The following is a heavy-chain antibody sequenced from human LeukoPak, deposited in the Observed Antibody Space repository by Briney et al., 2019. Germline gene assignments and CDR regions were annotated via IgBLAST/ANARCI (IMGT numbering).Heavy chain of an antibody. CDR3: ARDWDSSTHLSNYYYYYGMDV. Sequence: GRSLRLSCAASGFTFSSYGMHWVRQAPDKGLEWVAVIWEDGSNKYYADSVKGRFTISRDNSKNTLYLQMNSLRAEDTAVYYCARDWDSSTHLSNYYYYYGMDVWGQGTTVTVSS. J-gene: IGHJ6*02. CDR2: IWEDGSNK. D-gene: IGHD6-13*01. V-gene: IGHV3-33*01. CDR1: GFTFSSYG.